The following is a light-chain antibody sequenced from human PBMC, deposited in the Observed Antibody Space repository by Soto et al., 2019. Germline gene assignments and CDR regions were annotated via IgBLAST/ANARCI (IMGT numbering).Light chain of an antibody. CDR1: QDINIY. CDR2: SAS. Sequence: DIQMTQSPSSVSASIGDTVTITCRASQDINIYLNWYQQKPGEVPRLLIYSASTLHSGVPSRFTGSGSETEFTLTITSLQPEDFATYYRQQFAIYTPFGQGTKVDIX. V-gene: IGKV1-39*01. CDR3: QQFAIYTP. J-gene: IGKJ1*01.